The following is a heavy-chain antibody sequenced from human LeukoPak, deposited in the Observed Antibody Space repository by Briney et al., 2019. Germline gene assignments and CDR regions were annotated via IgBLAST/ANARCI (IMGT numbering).Heavy chain of an antibody. Sequence: SETLSLTCTVSGGSISSSSYYWGWIRQPPGKGLEWIGSIYYSGSTYYNPSLKSRVTISVDTSKNQFSLKLSSVTAADTAVYYCARVPQSPGSYNWFDPWGQGTLVTVSS. D-gene: IGHD7-27*01. V-gene: IGHV4-39*07. J-gene: IGHJ5*02. CDR3: ARVPQSPGSYNWFDP. CDR2: IYYSGST. CDR1: GGSISSSSYY.